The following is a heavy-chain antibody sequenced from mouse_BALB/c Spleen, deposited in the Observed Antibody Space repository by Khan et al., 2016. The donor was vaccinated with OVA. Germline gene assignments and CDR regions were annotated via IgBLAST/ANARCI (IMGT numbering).Heavy chain of an antibody. CDR1: GYTFINYW. J-gene: IGHJ2*01. CDR3: ARRGLRWDFDY. D-gene: IGHD1-1*01. V-gene: IGHV1-7*01. Sequence: QVQLQQSGAELAKPGASVKMSCKASGYTFINYWILWVKQRPGQGLEWIGYINPRTGYTEYNQNFKDKATLTADKSSSTAYMQLSSLTSEDSAVYYCARRGLRWDFDYWGQGTTLTVSS. CDR2: INPRTGYT.